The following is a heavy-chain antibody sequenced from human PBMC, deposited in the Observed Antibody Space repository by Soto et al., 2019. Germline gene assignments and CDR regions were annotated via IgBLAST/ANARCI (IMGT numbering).Heavy chain of an antibody. D-gene: IGHD3-9*01. CDR3: ARDVYRVLRYFDWSDYYGMDV. CDR2: ISSSSSYT. CDR1: GFTFSDYY. Sequence: GGSLRLSCAASGFTFSDYYMSWIRQAPGKGLEWVSYISSSSSYTNYADSVKGRFTISRDNAENSLYLQMNSLRAEDTAVYYCARDVYRVLRYFDWSDYYGMDVWGQGTTVTVSS. V-gene: IGHV3-11*06. J-gene: IGHJ6*02.